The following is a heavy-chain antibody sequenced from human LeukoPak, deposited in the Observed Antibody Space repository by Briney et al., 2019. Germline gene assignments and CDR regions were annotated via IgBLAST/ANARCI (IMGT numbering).Heavy chain of an antibody. D-gene: IGHD1-1*01. V-gene: IGHV1-69*04. CDR2: IIPIFGIA. Sequence: SVKVSCKASGGTFSSYAISWVRQAPGQGLEWMGRIIPIFGIANYAQKFQGRVTITADKSTGTAYMELSSLRSEDTAVYYCARSLGTTFGVDYWGQGTLVTVSS. CDR1: GGTFSSYA. CDR3: ARSLGTTFGVDY. J-gene: IGHJ4*02.